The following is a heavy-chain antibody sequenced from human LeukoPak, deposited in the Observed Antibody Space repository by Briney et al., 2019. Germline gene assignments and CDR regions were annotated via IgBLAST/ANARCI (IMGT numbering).Heavy chain of an antibody. Sequence: GGSLRLSCEASGFIFTSYAMNWVRQTPGKGLEWVSGISGYSGSTEYADAVKGRFVISRDNSKNMLHLQMNSLKSEDTAVYYCAKEARDVGAIGEFFRHWGQGTLVIVSS. CDR1: GFIFTSYA. CDR3: AKEARDVGAIGEFFRH. V-gene: IGHV3-23*01. J-gene: IGHJ1*01. D-gene: IGHD1-26*01. CDR2: ISGYSGST.